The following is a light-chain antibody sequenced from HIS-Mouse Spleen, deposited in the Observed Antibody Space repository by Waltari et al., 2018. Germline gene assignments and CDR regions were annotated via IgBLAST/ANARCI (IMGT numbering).Light chain of an antibody. Sequence: SYELTQPPSVSVSPGQTARITCSGHALPKKYAYWYQQKSGQAPVLVSYEDSKRPSGIPERFSGSSSGTMATLTISGAQVEDEADYYCYSTDSSGNHRVFGGGTKLTVL. V-gene: IGLV3-10*01. CDR3: YSTDSSGNHRV. CDR1: ALPKKY. CDR2: EDS. J-gene: IGLJ2*01.